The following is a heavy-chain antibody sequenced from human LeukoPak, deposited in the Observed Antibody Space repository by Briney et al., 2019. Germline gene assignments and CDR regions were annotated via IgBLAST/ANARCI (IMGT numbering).Heavy chain of an antibody. J-gene: IGHJ4*02. CDR2: IKSKTDGGTT. D-gene: IGHD5-24*01. V-gene: IGHV3-15*01. Sequence: GGSLRLSCAASGFTFSNAWMSWVRQAPGKGLEWVGRIKSKTDGGTTDYAAPVKGRFTISRDDSKNTLYLQMNSLKTEDTAVYYCTTDIGPVTLKPYKYWGQGTLVTVSS. CDR3: TTDIGPVTLKPYKY. CDR1: GFTFSNAW.